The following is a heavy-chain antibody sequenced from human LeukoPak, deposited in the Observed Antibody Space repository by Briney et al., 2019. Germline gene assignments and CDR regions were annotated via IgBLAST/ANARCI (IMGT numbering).Heavy chain of an antibody. J-gene: IGHJ4*02. V-gene: IGHV4-59*01. Sequence: SETLSLSCTVSGGSIRSYYWSWIRQPPGKGLEWIGYIYYSGSANYNPSLKSRVTISVDTSKNQFSLKLSSVTAADTAVYYCAREVIGDYIDYWGQGTLVTVSS. CDR2: IYYSGSA. D-gene: IGHD2/OR15-2a*01. CDR3: AREVIGDYIDY. CDR1: GGSIRSYY.